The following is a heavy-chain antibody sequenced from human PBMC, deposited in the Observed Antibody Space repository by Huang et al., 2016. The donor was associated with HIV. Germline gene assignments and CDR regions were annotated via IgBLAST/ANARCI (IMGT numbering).Heavy chain of an antibody. CDR2: IYYSGST. CDR3: ASASIAARRWFDP. V-gene: IGHV4-59*01. D-gene: IGHD6-6*01. Sequence: QVQLQESGPGLVKPSETLSLTCAVSGGSMSSYYWSWIRQPPGKGMEWIGYIYYSGSTNYNPPLKRRVTISVDTSKNQFSLRLGSVTAADTAVYYCASASIAARRWFDPWGQGSLVTVSS. CDR1: GGSMSSYY. J-gene: IGHJ5*02.